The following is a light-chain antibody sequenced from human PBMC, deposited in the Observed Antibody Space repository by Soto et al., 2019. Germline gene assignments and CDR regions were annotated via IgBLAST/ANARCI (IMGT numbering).Light chain of an antibody. CDR1: QSISSSY. J-gene: IGKJ4*01. V-gene: IGKV3-20*01. CDR3: KQYGSSPS. Sequence: EIVLTQSPATLSVSPLERATLSFRASQSISSSYLAWYQQKLGQAPRLLIYAASSRATAIPDRFSGSGSGTDFTLTISSLEPEDFAVYYCKQYGSSPSFGGGTKVDIK. CDR2: AAS.